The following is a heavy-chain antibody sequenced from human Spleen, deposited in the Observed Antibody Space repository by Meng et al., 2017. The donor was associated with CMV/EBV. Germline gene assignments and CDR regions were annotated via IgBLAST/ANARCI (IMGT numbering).Heavy chain of an antibody. J-gene: IGHJ6*02. CDR1: GFTFDDYA. CDR3: AKDRVAGNYYYYYGMDV. V-gene: IGHV3-43D*03. D-gene: IGHD6-19*01. CDR2: ISWDGGST. Sequence: GESLKISCAASGFTFDDYAMHWVRQAPGKGLEWVSPISWDGGSTYYADSVKGRFTISRDNSKNSLYLQMNSLRPEDAALYYCAKDRVAGNYYYYYGMDVWGQGTTVTVSS.